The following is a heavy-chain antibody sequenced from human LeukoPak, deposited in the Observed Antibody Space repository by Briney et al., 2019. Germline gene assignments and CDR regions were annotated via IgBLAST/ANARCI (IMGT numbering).Heavy chain of an antibody. Sequence: GGSLRLSCAASGFTFSSYGMHWVRQAPGKGLEWVAFIRNDGSNKYYADSVKGRFTISRDNSKNTLYLQTNSLRAEDTAVYYCAKGNIAARGYFDYWGQGTLVTVSS. CDR1: GFTFSSYG. CDR2: IRNDGSNK. D-gene: IGHD6-6*01. J-gene: IGHJ4*02. V-gene: IGHV3-30*02. CDR3: AKGNIAARGYFDY.